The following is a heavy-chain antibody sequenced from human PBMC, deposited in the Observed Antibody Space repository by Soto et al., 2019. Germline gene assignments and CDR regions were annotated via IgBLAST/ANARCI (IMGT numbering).Heavy chain of an antibody. CDR3: AQMWFGELWQGMDV. V-gene: IGHV1-69*02. J-gene: IGHJ6*02. D-gene: IGHD3-10*01. CDR1: GGDFLSYT. CDR2: IIPILDVA. Sequence: QLVQSGAEVKKPGSSVKVSCKASGGDFLSYTISWVRQAPGQGPEWMGTIIPILDVAKNAQKFQGRVAITAEKATSTVYMELRSLRSDDPAVYYCAQMWFGELWQGMDVWAKGPQSPSP.